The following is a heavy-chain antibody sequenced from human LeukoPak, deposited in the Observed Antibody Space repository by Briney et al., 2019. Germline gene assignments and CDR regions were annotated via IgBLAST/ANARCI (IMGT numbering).Heavy chain of an antibody. D-gene: IGHD2/OR15-2a*01. CDR2: IYYSGST. CDR1: GGSISSGDYY. CDR3: ARVSQFDAFDI. V-gene: IGHV4-30-4*02. J-gene: IGHJ3*02. Sequence: PSENLSLTCTVSGGSISSGDYYWSWIRQPPGKGLEWIGYIYYSGSTYYNPSLKSRVTIPVDTSKNQFSLKLSSVTAADTAVYYCARVSQFDAFDIWGQGTMVTVSS.